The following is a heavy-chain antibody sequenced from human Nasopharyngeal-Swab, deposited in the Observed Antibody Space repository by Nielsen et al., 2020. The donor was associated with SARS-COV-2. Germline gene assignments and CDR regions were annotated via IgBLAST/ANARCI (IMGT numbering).Heavy chain of an antibody. V-gene: IGHV5-51*01. CDR3: ARRLKVGATEAFDI. D-gene: IGHD1-26*01. J-gene: IGHJ3*02. CDR2: IYPADSDT. CDR1: GFFYTNYW. Sequence: GESLKISCEGSGFFYTNYWIAWVRQVPGKGLEWLGIIYPADSDTRYSPSFQGQVTISADKSISTAYLQWSSLKASDTAMYYCARRLKVGATEAFDIWGQGTMVTVSS.